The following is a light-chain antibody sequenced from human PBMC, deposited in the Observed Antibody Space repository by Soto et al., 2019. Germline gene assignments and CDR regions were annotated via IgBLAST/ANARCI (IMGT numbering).Light chain of an antibody. CDR1: SSDVGGYDY. J-gene: IGLJ1*01. CDR3: SSYSISTAYL. V-gene: IGLV2-14*01. Sequence: QSVLAQPASVSGSPGQSITISCTGTSSDVGGYDYVSWYQLHPGKAPKLMVFEVNNRPSGASYRFPGSKSGNTASLTISGLQAEDEADYFCSSYSISTAYLFGTGTKVTVL. CDR2: EVN.